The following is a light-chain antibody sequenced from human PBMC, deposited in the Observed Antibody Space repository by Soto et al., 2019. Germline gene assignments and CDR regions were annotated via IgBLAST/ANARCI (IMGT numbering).Light chain of an antibody. CDR3: QHYNNWPPWT. CDR2: DAS. CDR1: RSVSTH. J-gene: IGKJ1*01. V-gene: IGKV3D-15*01. Sequence: EIVLTQSPATLSVSPGERATLSCRASRSVSTHLALYQQKPGQAPRLLIYDASTRATGIPARFSGSGSGTDFTLTISSLQSEDFAIYYCQHYNNWPPWTFGQGTKVDIK.